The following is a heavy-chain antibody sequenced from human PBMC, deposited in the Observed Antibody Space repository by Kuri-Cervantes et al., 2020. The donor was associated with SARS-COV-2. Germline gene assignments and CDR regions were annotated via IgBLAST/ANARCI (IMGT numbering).Heavy chain of an antibody. Sequence: SCAVSGYSISSGGYSWSWIRQPPGKGLEWIGSIYQAGSTFYNPSLKSRVSISLDRSKNQYSLSLSSVTAADTAVYYCVAAILGVDTGYSQHWGQGTLVTVSS. J-gene: IGHJ1*01. CDR3: VAAILGVDTGYSQH. CDR2: IYQAGST. V-gene: IGHV4-30-2*01. CDR1: GYSISSGGYS. D-gene: IGHD3-3*01.